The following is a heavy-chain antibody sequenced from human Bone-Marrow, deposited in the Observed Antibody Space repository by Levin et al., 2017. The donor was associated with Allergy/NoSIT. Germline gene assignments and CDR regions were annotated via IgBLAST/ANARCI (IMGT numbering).Heavy chain of an antibody. CDR3: VRDGGYQLLPLLSYFDY. CDR2: VLHTGTT. V-gene: IGHV4-38-2*02. D-gene: IGHD1-26*01. Sequence: SQTLSLTCSVSGYSIRSAYYWGWIRQTPGKGLEWIGSVLHTGTTSYNPSLQSRVTMSRDTSKNHFSLQLRSVTAADTAIYYCVRDGGYQLLPLLSYFDYWGQGVLVTVSS. J-gene: IGHJ4*02. CDR1: GYSIRSAYY.